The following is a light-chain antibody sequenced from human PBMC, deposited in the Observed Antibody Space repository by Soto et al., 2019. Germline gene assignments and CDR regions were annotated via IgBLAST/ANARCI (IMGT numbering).Light chain of an antibody. CDR1: QSVLYRSNNKNY. V-gene: IGKV4-1*01. Sequence: DIVMTQSPDSLAVSLGERATINCKSSQSVLYRSNNKNYLAWYQQRPVQPPKLLIYWASTRESGVPDRFSGSGSGTDFTLPISSLQAEDVAVYYCQQYDITPPAFGQGTKVEIK. J-gene: IGKJ1*01. CDR3: QQYDITPPA. CDR2: WAS.